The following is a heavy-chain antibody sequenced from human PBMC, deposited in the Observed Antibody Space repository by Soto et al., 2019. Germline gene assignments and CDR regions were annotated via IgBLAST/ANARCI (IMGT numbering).Heavy chain of an antibody. D-gene: IGHD6-25*01. J-gene: IGHJ4*02. CDR2: ISYDGSNK. Sequence: QVQLVESGGGVVQPGRSLRLSCAASGFTFSSYGMHWVRQAPGKGLEWVAVISYDGSNKYYADSVKGRFTISRDNSKHTLYLQMNSLRAEDTAVYYCAKDQALSSPRLLVRPVLYYWGQGTLVTVSS. CDR1: GFTFSSYG. V-gene: IGHV3-30*18. CDR3: AKDQALSSPRLLVRPVLYY.